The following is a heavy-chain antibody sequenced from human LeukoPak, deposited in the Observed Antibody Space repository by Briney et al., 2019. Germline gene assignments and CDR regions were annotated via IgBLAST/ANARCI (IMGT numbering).Heavy chain of an antibody. J-gene: IGHJ4*02. D-gene: IGHD3-16*02. CDR2: MNQDGSVK. Sequence: GGSLRLSCAASGFTFSTYWMSWVRQAPGKGLEWVANMNQDGSVKYYVDSVKGRFAISRDNAENSVYLQMNFLRAEDTAVYYCARGGVIKWGQGTLVTVSS. CDR1: GFTFSTYW. V-gene: IGHV3-7*01. CDR3: ARGGVIK.